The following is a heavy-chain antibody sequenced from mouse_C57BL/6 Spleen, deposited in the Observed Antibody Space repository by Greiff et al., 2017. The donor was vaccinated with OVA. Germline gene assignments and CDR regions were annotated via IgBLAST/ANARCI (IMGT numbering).Heavy chain of an antibody. J-gene: IGHJ4*01. CDR3: ARGTTAYYAMDY. CDR2: INPNNGGT. CDR1: GYTFTDYY. V-gene: IGHV1-26*01. D-gene: IGHD1-2*01. Sequence: VQLQQSGPELVKPGASVKISCKASGYTFTDYYMNWVKQSHGKSLEWIGDINPNNGGTSYNQKFKGKATLTVDKSSSTAYMELRSLTSKDSAVDDCARGTTAYYAMDYWGQGTSVTVSS.